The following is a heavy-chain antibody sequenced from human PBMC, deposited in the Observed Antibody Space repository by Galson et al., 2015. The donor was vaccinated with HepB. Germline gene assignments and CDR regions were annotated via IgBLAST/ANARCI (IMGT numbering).Heavy chain of an antibody. CDR2: ISYDGSNK. V-gene: IGHV3-30*03. Sequence: SLRLSCAASGFTFSRYNMHWVRQAPGKGLDWVAVISYDGSNKYYADSLRGRFTISRDNSRNTLYLQMNSLRAGDTAVYYCARAVAMVRELDYWGQGTLVTVSS. J-gene: IGHJ4*02. CDR1: GFTFSRYN. D-gene: IGHD3-10*01. CDR3: ARAVAMVRELDY.